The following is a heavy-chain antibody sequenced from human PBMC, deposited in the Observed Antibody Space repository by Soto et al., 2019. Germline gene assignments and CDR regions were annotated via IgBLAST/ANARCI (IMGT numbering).Heavy chain of an antibody. CDR1: GFSLSPYW. J-gene: IGHJ4*02. Sequence: GGSLRLSCAAPGFSLSPYWMHWVRQVPGRGLEWVARLSSDGFGAAYADSVKGRFFISRDIARNTLSLQMNSLRADDTAVYYCARDLGGPDYWGRGTSATVSS. D-gene: IGHD3-16*01. CDR2: LSSDGFGA. V-gene: IGHV3-74*03. CDR3: ARDLGGPDY.